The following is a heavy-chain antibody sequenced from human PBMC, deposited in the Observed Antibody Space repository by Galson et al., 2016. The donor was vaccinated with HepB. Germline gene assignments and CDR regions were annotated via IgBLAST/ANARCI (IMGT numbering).Heavy chain of an antibody. D-gene: IGHD1-14*01. CDR2: IGTAGDT. V-gene: IGHV3-13*01. Sequence: SLRLSCAASGFTFSRYDMHWVRHVTGKGLEWVSAIGTAGDTYYPGSVKGRFTISRENAKNSLYLQMNSLRDVDTAVYYCARDGGGTGGYYYYAMDVWGQGTTVTVSS. CDR3: ARDGGGTGGYYYYAMDV. CDR1: GFTFSRYD. J-gene: IGHJ6*02.